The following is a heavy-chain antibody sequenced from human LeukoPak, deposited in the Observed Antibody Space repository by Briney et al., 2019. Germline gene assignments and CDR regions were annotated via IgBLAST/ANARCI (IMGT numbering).Heavy chain of an antibody. Sequence: GGSLRLSCAASGFTFSNYWMTWVRQAPGKGLEWVANIKQDGSEKYYVDSVKGQFTISRDNAKNSLYLQMNSLRAEDTAVYYCSVKPASVAFDLWGQGTMVTVSS. CDR3: SVKPASVAFDL. J-gene: IGHJ3*01. CDR2: IKQDGSEK. D-gene: IGHD2-2*01. V-gene: IGHV3-7*01. CDR1: GFTFSNYW.